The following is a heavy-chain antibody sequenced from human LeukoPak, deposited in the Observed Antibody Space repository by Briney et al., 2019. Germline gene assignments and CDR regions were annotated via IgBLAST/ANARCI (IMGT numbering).Heavy chain of an antibody. Sequence: ASGKVCCKAAGYTFTTYDISWMRQAPGQGHEWMGWISFCNGNTNYAHTIPGRVTITTDTYKTTAYMELRRMRSDGAAGYDCGRESNRVYYDFWIGYTYFDYWGQGTLVTVSS. J-gene: IGHJ4*02. V-gene: IGHV1-18*01. CDR3: GRESNRVYYDFWIGYTYFDY. CDR2: ISFCNGNT. CDR1: GYTFTTYD. D-gene: IGHD3-3*01.